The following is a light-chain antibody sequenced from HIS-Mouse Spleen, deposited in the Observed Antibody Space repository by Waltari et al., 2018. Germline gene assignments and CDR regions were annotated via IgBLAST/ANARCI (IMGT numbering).Light chain of an antibody. CDR2: DVS. CDR1: SSDVGGYSY. J-gene: IGLJ1*01. Sequence: QSALTQPRSVSGSPGQSVTISCTGTSSDVGGYSYVSWYQQHPGKAPKLMIYDVSKRPSGVPDRFSGSQSGNTASLTISGLQAEDEADYYCCSYAGSYTGVFGTGTKVTVL. V-gene: IGLV2-11*01. CDR3: CSYAGSYTGV.